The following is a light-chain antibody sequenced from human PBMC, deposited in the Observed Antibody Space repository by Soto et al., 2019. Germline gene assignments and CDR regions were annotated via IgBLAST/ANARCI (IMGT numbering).Light chain of an antibody. V-gene: IGLV2-8*01. CDR3: TSYAGNNNGV. Sequence: QSALTQPPSASGSPGQSVTISCTGTSSDVGGCNYVSWYQQHPGKAPKLMIYEVSKRPSGVPDRFSGSKSGNTASLTVSGLQADDEADYYCTSYAGNNNGVFGGGTKLTVL. CDR1: SSDVGGCNY. CDR2: EVS. J-gene: IGLJ2*01.